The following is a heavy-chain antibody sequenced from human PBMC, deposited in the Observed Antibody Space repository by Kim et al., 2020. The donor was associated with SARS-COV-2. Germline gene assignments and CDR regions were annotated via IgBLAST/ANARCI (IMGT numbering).Heavy chain of an antibody. CDR1: GGSFSGYY. D-gene: IGHD2-2*01. CDR2: INHSGST. V-gene: IGHV4-34*01. J-gene: IGHJ4*02. CDR3: ASLDQMYYFDY. Sequence: SETLSLTCAVYGGSFSGYYWSWIRQPPGKGLEWIGEINHSGSTNYNPSLKSRVTISVDTSKNQFSLKLSSVTAADTAVYYCASLDQMYYFDYWGQGTLVTVSS.